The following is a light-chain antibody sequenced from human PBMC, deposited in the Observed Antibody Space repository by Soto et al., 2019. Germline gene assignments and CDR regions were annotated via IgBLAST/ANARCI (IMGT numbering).Light chain of an antibody. CDR1: QSVSSSY. CDR3: KKYGSSQIT. V-gene: IGKV3-20*01. CDR2: DAY. J-gene: IGKJ4*01. Sequence: ENVLTQSQGTLSVPPVEIAPLSCISSQSVSSSYLAWYQQKPGQAPRLIIYDAYSRATGIQDRFSGSGSGKDFTLTIRRLENEDFEVYYCKKYGSSQITFGGGNTVDIK.